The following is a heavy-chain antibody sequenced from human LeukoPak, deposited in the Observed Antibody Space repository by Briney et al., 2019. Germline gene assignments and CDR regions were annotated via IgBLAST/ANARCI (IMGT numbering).Heavy chain of an antibody. CDR3: ARDSVGASEEY. J-gene: IGHJ4*02. D-gene: IGHD1-26*01. V-gene: IGHV3-7*01. CDR1: GFTLSNYW. CDR2: IKQDGSET. Sequence: PGGSLRLSCAASGFTLSNYWMSWVRQAPGKGLERVANIKQDGSETYYVDSVKGRFTTSRDNAKNSLYLQMNSLRAEDTAVYYCARDSVGASEEYWGQGTLVTVSS.